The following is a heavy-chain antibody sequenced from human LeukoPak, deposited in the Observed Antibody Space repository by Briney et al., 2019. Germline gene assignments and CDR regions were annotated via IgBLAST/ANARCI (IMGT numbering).Heavy chain of an antibody. CDR3: AKVTRRTAVVLYYFDY. CDR2: ISGSGGSI. Sequence: GGSLRLSCAASGFTFSSYAMSWVRQAPGKGLEWVSAISGSGGSIYYADSVKGRFTISRDNSKNTLYLQMNSLRAEDTAVYYCAKVTRRTAVVLYYFDYWGQGTLVTVSS. CDR1: GFTFSSYA. J-gene: IGHJ4*02. V-gene: IGHV3-23*01. D-gene: IGHD6-19*01.